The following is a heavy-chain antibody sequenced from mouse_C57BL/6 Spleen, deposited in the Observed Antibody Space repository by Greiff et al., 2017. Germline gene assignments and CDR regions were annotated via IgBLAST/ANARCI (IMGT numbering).Heavy chain of an antibody. D-gene: IGHD1-1*02. J-gene: IGHJ1*03. CDR3: ARDLDGAMYFDV. Sequence: VQLQQSGPGLVKPSQSLSLTCSVTGYSITSGYSWNWIRQFPGNKLEWMGYISYDGSNNYNPSLKNRISITRDTSKNQFFLKLNSATTEDTATYYCARDLDGAMYFDVWGTGTTVTVSS. CDR2: ISYDGSN. V-gene: IGHV3-6*01. CDR1: GYSITSGYS.